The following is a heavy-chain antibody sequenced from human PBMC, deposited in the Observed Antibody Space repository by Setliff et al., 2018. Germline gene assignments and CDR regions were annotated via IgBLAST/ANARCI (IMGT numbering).Heavy chain of an antibody. CDR3: ARMSASGPHYDY. D-gene: IGHD6-13*01. V-gene: IGHV1-3*01. CDR1: GYTFSSNA. Sequence: ASVKVSCKASGYTFSSNAFHWVRQAPGQTLEWLGWIHAGSSNTLYSQRFQDRITISRDTSATTVHMELSSLRSDDTAVYYCARMSASGPHYDYWGQGTLVTVSS. CDR2: IHAGSSNT. J-gene: IGHJ4*02.